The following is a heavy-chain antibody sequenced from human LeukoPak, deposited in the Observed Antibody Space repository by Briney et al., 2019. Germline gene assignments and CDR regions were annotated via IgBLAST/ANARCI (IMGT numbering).Heavy chain of an antibody. CDR2: IYYSGST. CDR1: GGSISSSSYY. V-gene: IGHV4-39*07. J-gene: IGHJ4*02. Sequence: SETLSLTCTVSGGSISSSSYYWGWIRQPPGKGLEWIGSIYYSGSTNYNPSLKSRVTISVDTSKNQFSLKLSSVTAADTAVYYCARESSSWYFDYWGQGTLVTVSS. CDR3: ARESSSWYFDY. D-gene: IGHD6-13*01.